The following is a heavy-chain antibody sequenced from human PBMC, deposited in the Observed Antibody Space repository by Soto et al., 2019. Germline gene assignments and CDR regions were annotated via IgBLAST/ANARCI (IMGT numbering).Heavy chain of an antibody. CDR2: VKGEGITA. CDR1: GFTFSRYW. D-gene: IGHD3-3*01. Sequence: DVQLVESGGGSVQPGGSLRLSCVASGFTFSRYWVHWVRQAPGKGLVWVSRVKGEGITATYADSVEGRFTISRDNAKNTVYLHMNSLRADDTAVYYCARGAEGAYYHDYWGQGTLVTVSS. V-gene: IGHV3-74*01. J-gene: IGHJ4*02. CDR3: ARGAEGAYYHDY.